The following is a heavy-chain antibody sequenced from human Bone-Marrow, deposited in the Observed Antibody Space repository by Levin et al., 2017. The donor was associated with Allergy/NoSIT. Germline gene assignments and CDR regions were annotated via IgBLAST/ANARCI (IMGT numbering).Heavy chain of an antibody. J-gene: IGHJ4*02. CDR2: VDWDDDK. V-gene: IGHV2-70*04. Sequence: SGPTLVKPTQTLTLTCDFSGFSLTSRGMRVSWIRQPPGKALEWLARVDWDDDKFYSTSLRTRLTISRDTSKNQVVLTMTNVNPVDTATYFCARDLCSGGSCYFDHWSQGTLVTVSS. CDR1: GFSLTSRGMR. D-gene: IGHD2-15*01. CDR3: ARDLCSGGSCYFDH.